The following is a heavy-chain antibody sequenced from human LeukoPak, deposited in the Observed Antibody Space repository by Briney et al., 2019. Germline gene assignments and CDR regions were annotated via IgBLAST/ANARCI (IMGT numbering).Heavy chain of an antibody. CDR3: ARETNDDYGDYCFDY. D-gene: IGHD4-17*01. CDR2: IWYDGSNK. J-gene: IGHJ4*02. V-gene: IGHV3-33*01. CDR1: GFTFSSYG. Sequence: GGSLRLSCAASGFTFSSYGMHWVRQAPGKGLEWVAVIWYDGSNKYYADSVKGRFTISRDNSKNTLYLQMNSLRAEDTAVYYCARETNDDYGDYCFDYWGQGTLVTVSS.